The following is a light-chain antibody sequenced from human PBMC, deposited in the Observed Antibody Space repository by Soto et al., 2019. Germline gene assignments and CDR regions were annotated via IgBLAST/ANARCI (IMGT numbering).Light chain of an antibody. CDR1: QGIRND. V-gene: IGKV1-6*01. Sequence: AIQMTQSPSSLSASVGDRITITCRASQGIRNDLGWYQQRPGKAPKLLIFAASSLQSGVPSRFSGSGSGTDFTLTISSLQPEDFATYYCLQDYNYPYTFGQGTKLEIK. CDR2: AAS. J-gene: IGKJ2*01. CDR3: LQDYNYPYT.